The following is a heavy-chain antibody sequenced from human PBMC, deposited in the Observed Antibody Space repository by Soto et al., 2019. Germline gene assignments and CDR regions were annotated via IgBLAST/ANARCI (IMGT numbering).Heavy chain of an antibody. CDR2: IYPSDSDN. CDR1: GYSFTSYW. D-gene: IGHD3-10*01. V-gene: IGHV5-51*03. Sequence: EVQLVQSGAEVIKPGESLKISCKGSGYSFTSYWIGWVRQMPGKGLAWMGVIYPSDSDNRYSTSFQGQVTISADKSINTAYLQWSSLKVSDTAMYYCARPRGINDAFDIWGQGTMVTVAS. CDR3: ARPRGINDAFDI. J-gene: IGHJ3*02.